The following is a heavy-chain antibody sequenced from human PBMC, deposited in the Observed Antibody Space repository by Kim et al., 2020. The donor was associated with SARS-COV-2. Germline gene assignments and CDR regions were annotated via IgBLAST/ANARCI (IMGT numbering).Heavy chain of an antibody. J-gene: IGHJ3*02. Sequence: TPPLKSAVTISVDTSKNQFSLKLSSVTAADTAVYYCARVTSGSYDAFDIWGQGTMVTVSS. V-gene: IGHV4-59*01. D-gene: IGHD1-26*01. CDR3: ARVTSGSYDAFDI.